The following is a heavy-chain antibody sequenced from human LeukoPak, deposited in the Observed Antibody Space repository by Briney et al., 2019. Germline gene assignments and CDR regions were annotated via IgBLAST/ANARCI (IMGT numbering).Heavy chain of an antibody. V-gene: IGHV3-49*04. CDR2: IRSKAYGGTT. J-gene: IGHJ4*02. D-gene: IGHD2-2*01. CDR3: TRVPTLGYCSSTSCSFGY. CDR1: GFTFGDYA. Sequence: PGGSLRLSCTASGFTFGDYAMSWVRQAPGKGLEWVGFIRSKAYGGTTEYAASVKGRFTISRDDSKSIAYLQMNSLKTEDTAVYYCTRVPTLGYCSSTSCSFGYWGQGTLVTVSS.